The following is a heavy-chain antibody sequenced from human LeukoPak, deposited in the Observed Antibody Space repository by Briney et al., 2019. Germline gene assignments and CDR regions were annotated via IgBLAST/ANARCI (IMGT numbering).Heavy chain of an antibody. CDR1: GFTVSSNY. Sequence: RGSLRLSCAASGFTVSSNYMSWVRQAPGKGLEWVSVIYSGDGTYSADSVKGRFTISRDNSKNTLYLQMNSLRAEDTAVYYCARDLAGDHYFDSWGQGTLVTVSS. CDR3: ARDLAGDHYFDS. CDR2: IYSGDGT. D-gene: IGHD3-16*01. J-gene: IGHJ4*02. V-gene: IGHV3-66*01.